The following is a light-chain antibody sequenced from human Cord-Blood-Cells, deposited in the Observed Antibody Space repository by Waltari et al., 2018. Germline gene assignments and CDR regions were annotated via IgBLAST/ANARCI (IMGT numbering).Light chain of an antibody. V-gene: IGLV2-14*01. CDR3: SSYTSSSTV. CDR1: SRDVGGYTY. CDR2: DVS. J-gene: IGLJ3*02. Sequence: QSALTQPASVSVSPGQSITIPCTGTSRDVGGYTYVSWYQQHPGKAPNLMIYDVSNRPSGVSNRFSDSKSGNTASLTISGLQAEDEADYYCSSYTSSSTVFGGGTKLTVL.